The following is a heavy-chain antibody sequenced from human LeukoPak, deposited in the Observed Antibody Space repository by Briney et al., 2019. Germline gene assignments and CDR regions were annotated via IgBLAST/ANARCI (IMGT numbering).Heavy chain of an antibody. V-gene: IGHV1-2*02. CDR2: INPNSGGT. J-gene: IGHJ5*02. CDR3: TRGYCSGGSCYGEMGFDP. CDR1: GYTFTGYY. D-gene: IGHD2-15*01. Sequence: ASVEVSCKASGYTFTGYYMHWVRQAPGQGLEWMGWINPNSGGTNYAQKFQGRVTMTRDTSISTAYMELSRLRSDDTAVYYCTRGYCSGGSCYGEMGFDPWGQGTLVTVSS.